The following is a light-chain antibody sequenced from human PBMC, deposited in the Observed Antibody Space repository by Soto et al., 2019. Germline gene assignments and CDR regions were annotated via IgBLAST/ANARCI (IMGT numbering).Light chain of an antibody. V-gene: IGKV1-9*01. J-gene: IGKJ1*01. CDR1: QDIAIY. CDR2: AAS. CDR3: QQYNNWPRT. Sequence: IQLTQSPSSLSASLGDRVTITCRASQDIAIYLAWYQQKPGEAPKLLIYAASTLHGGVPSRFRGSGSGTDFALTITSLQAEDFEVYYCQQYNNWPRTFGQGTKVDIK.